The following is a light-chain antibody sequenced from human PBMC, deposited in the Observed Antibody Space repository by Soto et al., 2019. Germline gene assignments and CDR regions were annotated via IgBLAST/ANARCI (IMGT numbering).Light chain of an antibody. J-gene: IGKJ4*01. CDR2: KAY. CDR3: QQYNSYSPLT. V-gene: IGKV1-5*03. Sequence: DIQMTQSPSTLSGSVGDRVTITCRASQTISSWLAWYQQKPGKAPKLMIYKAYTLKSGVPSRFSGSGSGTEFTLTISSLQPDDFATYYCQQYNSYSPLTFGGGTKVDIK. CDR1: QTISSW.